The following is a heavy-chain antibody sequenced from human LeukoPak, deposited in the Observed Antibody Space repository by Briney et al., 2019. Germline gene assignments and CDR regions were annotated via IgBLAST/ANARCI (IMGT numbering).Heavy chain of an antibody. D-gene: IGHD2-2*02. CDR2: INPSGGST. J-gene: IGHJ4*02. V-gene: IGHV1-46*01. Sequence: ASVKVSCKASGYTFTSYYMHWVRQAPGQGLEWMGIINPSGGSTSYAQKFQGRVTMTRDTSTSTVCMELSSLRSEDTAVYYCARGCSSTSCYNSLGREQQLGHYYFDYWGQGTLVTVSS. CDR3: ARGCSSTSCYNSLGREQQLGHYYFDY. CDR1: GYTFTSYY.